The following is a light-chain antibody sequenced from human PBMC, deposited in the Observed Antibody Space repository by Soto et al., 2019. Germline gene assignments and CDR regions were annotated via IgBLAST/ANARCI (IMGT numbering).Light chain of an antibody. Sequence: EIVLTQSPGTLSLSPGERATLSCRASQSITSNFFAWYQQKPGHAPRLLIYGASTRAAGVPDRFSGSGSGPDFTLTITRLEPEDFAVYYCQHYGRSPHMYTFGQGTKLGVK. V-gene: IGKV3-20*01. CDR2: GAS. J-gene: IGKJ2*01. CDR1: QSITSNF. CDR3: QHYGRSPHMYT.